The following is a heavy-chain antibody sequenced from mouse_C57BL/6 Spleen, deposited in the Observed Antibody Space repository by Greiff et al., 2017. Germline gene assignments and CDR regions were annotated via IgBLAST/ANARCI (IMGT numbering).Heavy chain of an antibody. J-gene: IGHJ1*03. CDR3: AREGNDYDGDWYFDV. CDR1: GFTFSDYY. CDR2: INYDGSST. Sequence: DVMLVESEGGLVQPGSSMKLSCTASGFTFSDYYMAWVRQAPEKGLEWVANINYDGSSTYYLDSLKSRFLIARDNAKNIQYLQMSSLKSEDTATYYCAREGNDYDGDWYFDVWGTGTTVTFYS. V-gene: IGHV5-16*01. D-gene: IGHD2-4*01.